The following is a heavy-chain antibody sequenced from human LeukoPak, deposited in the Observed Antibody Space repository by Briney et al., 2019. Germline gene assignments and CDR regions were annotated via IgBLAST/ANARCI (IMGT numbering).Heavy chain of an antibody. V-gene: IGHV1-69*05. CDR1: GGTFSSYE. J-gene: IGHJ6*03. D-gene: IGHD1-14*01. Sequence: GASVKVSCKASGGTFSSYEISWVRQAPGQGLEWMGGIIPIFGTANYAQKFQGRVTMTRDTSISTAYMELSRLRSDDTAVYYCARGSLPGNMDVWGKGTTVTISS. CDR2: IIPIFGTA. CDR3: ARGSLPGNMDV.